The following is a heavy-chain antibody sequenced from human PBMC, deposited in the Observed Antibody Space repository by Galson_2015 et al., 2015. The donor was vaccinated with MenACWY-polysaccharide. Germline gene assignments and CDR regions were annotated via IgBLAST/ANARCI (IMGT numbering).Heavy chain of an antibody. Sequence: SLRLSCAASGFTFSSYAMHWVRQAPGKGLEWVAVISYDGSNKYYADSVKGRFTISRDNSKNTLYLQMNSLRAEDTAVYYCARHSLIAVAGTQRGGDAFDIWGQGTMVTVSS. CDR1: GFTFSSYA. D-gene: IGHD6-19*01. CDR3: ARHSLIAVAGTQRGGDAFDI. V-gene: IGHV3-30-3*01. CDR2: ISYDGSNK. J-gene: IGHJ3*02.